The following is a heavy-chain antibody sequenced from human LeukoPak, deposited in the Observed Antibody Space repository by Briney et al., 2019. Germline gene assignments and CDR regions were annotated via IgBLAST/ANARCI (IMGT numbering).Heavy chain of an antibody. Sequence: GRSLRLSCAASGFPFSNHGMHWVRQAPGKGLEWVAVISYDGRNKYYADSVKGRFTISRDNSQNTLPLQMNSLRAEDTAVYYCVKDGDDSGSNYFDYWGQGTLVTVSS. CDR2: ISYDGRNK. CDR1: GFPFSNHG. J-gene: IGHJ4*02. V-gene: IGHV3-30*18. CDR3: VKDGDDSGSNYFDY. D-gene: IGHD6-19*01.